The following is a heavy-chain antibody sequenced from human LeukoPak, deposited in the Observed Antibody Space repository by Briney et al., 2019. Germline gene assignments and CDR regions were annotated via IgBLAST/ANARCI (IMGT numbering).Heavy chain of an antibody. D-gene: IGHD5-18*01. CDR3: ARDDARGVTSDY. Sequence: GASVKVSCKASGGTFSSYAISWMRQAPGQGLEWMGRIIPILGIANYAQKFQGRVTITADKSTSTAYMELSSLRSEDTAVYYCARDDARGVTSDYWGQGTLVTVSS. CDR2: IIPILGIA. CDR1: GGTFSSYA. V-gene: IGHV1-69*04. J-gene: IGHJ4*02.